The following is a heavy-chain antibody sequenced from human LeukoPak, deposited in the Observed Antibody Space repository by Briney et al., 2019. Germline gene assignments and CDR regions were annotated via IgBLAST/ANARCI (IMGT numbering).Heavy chain of an antibody. CDR2: MSHDGSTT. CDR1: GFTFRSYV. V-gene: IGHV3-30*18. Sequence: GGSLRLSCAASGFTFRSYVMHWVRQAPGKGPEWVALMSHDGSTTNYPDSVKGRFTISRDNSKNTLYLQMNSLRAEDTAVYYCAKEIGIAAAGTWFDPWGQGTLVTVSS. D-gene: IGHD6-13*01. J-gene: IGHJ5*02. CDR3: AKEIGIAAAGTWFDP.